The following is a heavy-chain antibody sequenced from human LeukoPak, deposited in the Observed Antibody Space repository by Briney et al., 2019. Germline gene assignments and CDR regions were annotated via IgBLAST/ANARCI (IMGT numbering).Heavy chain of an antibody. Sequence: GGSLRLSCEGSGFTFSNYWMGWVRQAPGKGLQWVANIKTDGSEKYYVDSVKGRFTISRDNAKNSPYLQMSSLRAEDTAVYYCATYSSLNRREFQFWGQGTLLTVSS. V-gene: IGHV3-7*01. CDR2: IKTDGSEK. J-gene: IGHJ1*01. CDR3: ATYSSLNRREFQF. D-gene: IGHD3-22*01. CDR1: GFTFSNYW.